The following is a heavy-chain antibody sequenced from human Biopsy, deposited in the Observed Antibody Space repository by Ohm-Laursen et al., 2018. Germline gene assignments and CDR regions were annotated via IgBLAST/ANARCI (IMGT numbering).Heavy chain of an antibody. CDR3: VRGVDYYDPYHYYALDV. CDR2: INHSGRT. Sequence: SETLSLTCAVYGESFNGYYWSWIRQTPGKGLEWIGEINHSGRTNYNPSLKSRVTISVDTSKNQFSLKVGSVTAADTAVYYYVRGVDYYDPYHYYALDVWGQGTTVTVSS. V-gene: IGHV4-34*01. CDR1: GESFNGYY. D-gene: IGHD3-22*01. J-gene: IGHJ6*02.